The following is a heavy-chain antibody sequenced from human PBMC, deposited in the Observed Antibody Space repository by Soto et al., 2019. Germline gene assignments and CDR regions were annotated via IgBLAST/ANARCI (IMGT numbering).Heavy chain of an antibody. D-gene: IGHD3-10*01. J-gene: IGHJ6*02. CDR1: GGSFRGYY. V-gene: IGHV4-34*01. CDR3: ASLSRYYGSGSYSYYYYYGMDV. Sequence: SETLSLTCAVYGGSFRGYYWSWIRQPPGKGLEWIGEINHSGSTNYNPSLKSRVTISVDTSKNQFSLKLSSVTAADTAVYYCASLSRYYGSGSYSYYYYYGMDVWGQGTTVTVSS. CDR2: INHSGST.